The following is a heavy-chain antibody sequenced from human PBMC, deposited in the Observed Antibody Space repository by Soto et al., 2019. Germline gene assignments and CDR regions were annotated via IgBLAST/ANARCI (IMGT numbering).Heavy chain of an antibody. V-gene: IGHV3-30-3*01. CDR3: ATSSVGGGIDNALNI. J-gene: IGHJ3*02. D-gene: IGHD1-26*01. CDR1: GFNFNNYA. CDR2: ISYHGNNK. Sequence: QMQLVESGGGVVQPGRSLKLSCAASGFNFNNYAMHWVRQAPGKGLEWVSLISYHGNNKFYADSVKGRFTISRDNSKNTLYLQVNSLRVEDTAVYYCATSSVGGGIDNALNIWRQGTMVSVSS.